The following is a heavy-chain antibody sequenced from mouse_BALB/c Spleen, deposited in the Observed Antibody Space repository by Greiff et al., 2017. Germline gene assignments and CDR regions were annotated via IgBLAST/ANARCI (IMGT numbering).Heavy chain of an antibody. Sequence: QVQLQQPGAELVKPGTSVKLSCKASGYNFTSYWINWAKLRPGQGLEWIGDIYPGSGSTNYNEKFKSKATLTVDTSSSTAYMQLSSLASEDSALYYCATYYGNYYYAMDYWGQGTSVTVSS. J-gene: IGHJ4*01. D-gene: IGHD2-10*01. CDR1: GYNFTSYW. CDR2: IYPGSGST. CDR3: ATYYGNYYYAMDY. V-gene: IGHV1-55*01.